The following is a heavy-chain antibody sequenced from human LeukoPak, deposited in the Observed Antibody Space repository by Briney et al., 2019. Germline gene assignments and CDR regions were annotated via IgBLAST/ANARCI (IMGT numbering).Heavy chain of an antibody. CDR2: IRSKAYGGTT. J-gene: IGHJ4*02. Sequence: GGSLRLSCTASGFTFGDYAMSWVRQAPGKGLEWVGFIRSKAYGGTTEYAASVKGRFIISRDDSKSIAYLQMNSLKTEDTAVYYCTRAGLRLGELSPIPDYWGQGTLVTVSS. D-gene: IGHD3-16*02. CDR3: TRAGLRLGELSPIPDY. V-gene: IGHV3-49*04. CDR1: GFTFGDYA.